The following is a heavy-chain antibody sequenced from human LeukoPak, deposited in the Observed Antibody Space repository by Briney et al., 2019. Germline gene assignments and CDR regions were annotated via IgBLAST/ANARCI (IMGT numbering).Heavy chain of an antibody. Sequence: GGSLRLSCAAPGFTFSSYWMSWVRQAPGKGLEWVANIKQDGSEKYYVDSVKGRFTISRDNAKNSLYLQMNSLRAEDTAVYYCARTGVGSSSWNYWGQGTLVTVSS. J-gene: IGHJ4*02. D-gene: IGHD6-13*01. V-gene: IGHV3-7*01. CDR3: ARTGVGSSSWNY. CDR1: GFTFSSYW. CDR2: IKQDGSEK.